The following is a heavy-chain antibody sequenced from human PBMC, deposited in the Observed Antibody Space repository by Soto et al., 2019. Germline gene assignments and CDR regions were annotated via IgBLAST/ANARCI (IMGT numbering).Heavy chain of an antibody. V-gene: IGHV1-46*01. J-gene: IGHJ1*01. CDR3: ARAPGPYCGGDCYSPYFQH. CDR2: INPSGGST. D-gene: IGHD2-21*02. CDR1: GYTFTSYY. Sequence: ASVKVSCKASGYTFTSYYMHWVRQAPGQGLEWMGIINPSGGSTSYAQKFQGRVTMTRDTSTSTVYMELSSLRSEDTAVYYCARAPGPYCGGDCYSPYFQHWGQGTLVTVSS.